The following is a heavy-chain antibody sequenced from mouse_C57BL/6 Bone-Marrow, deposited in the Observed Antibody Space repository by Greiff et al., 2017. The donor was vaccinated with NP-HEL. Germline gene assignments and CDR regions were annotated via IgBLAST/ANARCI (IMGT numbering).Heavy chain of an antibody. CDR3: ASKRVDY. D-gene: IGHD1-3*01. CDR2: SRNKANDYTT. Sequence: EVKLMESGGGLVQSGRSLRLSCATSGFTFSDFYMEWVRQAPGKGLEWIAASRNKANDYTTEYSASVKGRFIVSRDTSQSILYLQMNALRAEDTAIYYCASKRVDYWGQGTSVTVSS. V-gene: IGHV7-1*01. J-gene: IGHJ4*01. CDR1: GFTFSDFY.